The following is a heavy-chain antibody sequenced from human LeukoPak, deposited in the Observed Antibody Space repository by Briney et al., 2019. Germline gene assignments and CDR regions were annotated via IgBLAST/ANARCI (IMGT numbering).Heavy chain of an antibody. CDR2: ISSSGSTI. J-gene: IGHJ4*02. V-gene: IGHV3-48*03. D-gene: IGHD5-18*01. CDR1: GFTFSSYV. Sequence: PGGSLRLSCAASGFTFSSYVMNWVRQAPGKGLEWVSYISSSGSTIYYADSVKGRFTISRDNSKNTLFLQMNSLRAEDTAVYYCAKGYSYGYLVLDYWGQGTLVTVSS. CDR3: AKGYSYGYLVLDY.